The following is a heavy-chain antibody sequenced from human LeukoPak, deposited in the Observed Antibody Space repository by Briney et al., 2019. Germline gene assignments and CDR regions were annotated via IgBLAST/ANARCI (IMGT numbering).Heavy chain of an antibody. V-gene: IGHV3-30*02. CDR3: ATNHGSGSSEPDY. D-gene: IGHD3-10*01. J-gene: IGHJ4*02. Sequence: SGGSLRLSCAASGFTFSSYDMHWVRQAPGKGLEWVAFIRYDGSNKYYADSVKGRFTISRDNSKNTLYLQMNSLRAEDTAVYYCATNHGSGSSEPDYWGQGTLVTVSS. CDR1: GFTFSSYD. CDR2: IRYDGSNK.